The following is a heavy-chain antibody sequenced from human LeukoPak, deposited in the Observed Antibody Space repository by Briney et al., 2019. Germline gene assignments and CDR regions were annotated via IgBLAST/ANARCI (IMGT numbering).Heavy chain of an antibody. V-gene: IGHV4-61*02. D-gene: IGHD6-19*01. CDR2: IYTSGST. Sequence: SETLSLTCTVSGGSISSSSYYWGWIRQPAGKGLEWIGRIYTSGSTNYNPSLKSRVTMSVDTSKNQFSLKLSSVTAADTAVYYCARDPYSSGWYDAFDIWGQGTMVTVSS. CDR3: ARDPYSSGWYDAFDI. J-gene: IGHJ3*02. CDR1: GGSISSSSYY.